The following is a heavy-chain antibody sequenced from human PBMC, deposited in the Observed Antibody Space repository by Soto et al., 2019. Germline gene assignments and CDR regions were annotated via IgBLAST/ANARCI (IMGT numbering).Heavy chain of an antibody. J-gene: IGHJ4*02. CDR2: IIPIFGTA. D-gene: IGHD2-15*01. CDR3: ARAPAQCSGGSCYSVDKFFDY. V-gene: IGHV1-69*01. CDR1: GGTFSSYA. Sequence: QVQLVQSGAEVKKPGSSVKVSCKASGGTFSSYAISWVRQAPGQGLEWMGGIIPIFGTANYAQKFQGRVTITADESTSTAYMELSSLRSEDTAVYYCARAPAQCSGGSCYSVDKFFDYWGQGTLVTVSS.